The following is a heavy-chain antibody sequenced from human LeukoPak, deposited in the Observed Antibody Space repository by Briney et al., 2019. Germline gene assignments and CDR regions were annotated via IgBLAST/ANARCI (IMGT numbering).Heavy chain of an antibody. CDR3: ARSVVTTPSNYFDY. CDR1: GGTFSSYA. Sequence: ASVKVSCKASGGTFSSYAISWVRQAPGQGLEWMGGIIPIFGTANYAQKFQGRDTITADESTSTAYMELSSLRSEDTAVYYCARSVVTTPSNYFDYWGQGTLVTVSS. D-gene: IGHD4-23*01. J-gene: IGHJ4*02. CDR2: IIPIFGTA. V-gene: IGHV1-69*13.